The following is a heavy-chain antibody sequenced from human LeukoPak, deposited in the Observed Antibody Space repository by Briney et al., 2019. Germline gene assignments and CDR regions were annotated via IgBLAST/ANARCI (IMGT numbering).Heavy chain of an antibody. Sequence: GGSLRLSCAASGFTFSSYEMNWVRQAPGKGLEWVSYISTSGSGTYYADSVKGRFTISRDDSKNSLYLQMISLRAEDTAVYYCARAYARFGLYYMDVWGKGTTLTISS. CDR2: ISTSGSGT. V-gene: IGHV3-48*03. D-gene: IGHD3-16*01. CDR3: ARAYARFGLYYMDV. J-gene: IGHJ6*03. CDR1: GFTFSSYE.